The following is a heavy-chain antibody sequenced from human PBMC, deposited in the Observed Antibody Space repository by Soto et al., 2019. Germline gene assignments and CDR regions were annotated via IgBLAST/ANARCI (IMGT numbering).Heavy chain of an antibody. CDR1: GYTFTSYG. Sequence: QVQLVQSGAEVKQPGASVKVSCKPSGYTFTSYGIGWGRQAPGQGREWMGWISAYNGNTNYAQKLQGRVTMTADTCTSRACLELLGLRCRETGVYCCARDGPVDRAFDLCGQGTMVTVSS. D-gene: IGHD5-12*01. CDR2: ISAYNGNT. CDR3: ARDGPVDRAFDL. J-gene: IGHJ3*01. V-gene: IGHV1-18*01.